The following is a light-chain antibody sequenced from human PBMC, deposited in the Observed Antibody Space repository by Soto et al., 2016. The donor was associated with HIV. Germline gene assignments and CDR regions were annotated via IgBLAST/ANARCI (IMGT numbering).Light chain of an antibody. CDR2: AAS. J-gene: IGKJ4*01. Sequence: DILMTQSPSSLSASVGDRVTITCRASQDINNYLAWFQQKPGKAPKSLIYAASTLQSGVSSKFSGSGSGTDFTLTISSLRPEDLATYFCQQYKNYPLTFGGGTKVEIK. V-gene: IGKV1-16*02. CDR3: QQYKNYPLT. CDR1: QDINNY.